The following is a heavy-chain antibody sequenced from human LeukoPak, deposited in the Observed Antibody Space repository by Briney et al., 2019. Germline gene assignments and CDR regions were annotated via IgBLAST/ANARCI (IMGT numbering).Heavy chain of an antibody. CDR2: ISGGGDNT. V-gene: IGHV3-23*01. J-gene: IGHJ6*04. CDR3: AKKSCSSTSCYEDV. CDR1: GFTFSSYA. D-gene: IGHD2-2*01. Sequence: GGSLRLSCAASGFTFSSYAMSWVRQAPGKGLEWVSAISGGGDNTDYTDSVKGRFTISRDNSKNTLYLQMNSLRAEDTAVYYCAKKSCSSTSCYEDVWGKGTTVTVSS.